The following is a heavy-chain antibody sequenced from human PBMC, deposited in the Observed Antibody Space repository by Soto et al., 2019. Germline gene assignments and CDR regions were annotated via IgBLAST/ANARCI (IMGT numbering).Heavy chain of an antibody. CDR1: GFSLSTSGVG. D-gene: IGHD6-19*01. CDR2: IYWDDDK. V-gene: IGHV2-5*02. CDR3: AHISSGWYHWDY. Sequence: QITLKESGPTLVKPTQTLTLTCTFSGFSLSTSGVGVGWIRQPPGKALEWLALIYWDDDKRYSSSLKSRLTITKDTSKNQVVLTMTNMDPVDTATYYCAHISSGWYHWDYWGQGTLVTVSS. J-gene: IGHJ4*02.